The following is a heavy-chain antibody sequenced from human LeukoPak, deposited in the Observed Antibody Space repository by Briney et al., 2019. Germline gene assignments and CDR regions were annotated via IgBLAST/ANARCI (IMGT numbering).Heavy chain of an antibody. Sequence: GGFLRLSCAASGFTVSSNYMSWVRQAPGKGLEWVSVIYSGGSTYYADSVKGRFTISRDNSKNTLYLQMNSLRAEDTAVYYRARAGMDRGVLRYWGQGTLVTVSS. J-gene: IGHJ4*02. CDR3: ARAGMDRGVLRY. V-gene: IGHV3-66*01. CDR2: IYSGGST. D-gene: IGHD3-10*01. CDR1: GFTVSSNY.